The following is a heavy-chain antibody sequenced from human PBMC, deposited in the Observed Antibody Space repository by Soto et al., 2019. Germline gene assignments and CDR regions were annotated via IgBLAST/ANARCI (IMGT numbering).Heavy chain of an antibody. Sequence: QVQLVQSGAEVKKPGSSVKVSCKASGGTFSSYAISWVRQAPGQGLEWMGGIIPIFGTANYAKKFQGRVTITADESTSTAYMELSRLRSEDTAVYYCARSNRITMVRGGFGYYYDYGMDVWGQGTTVTVSS. J-gene: IGHJ6*02. CDR2: IIPIFGTA. CDR3: ARSNRITMVRGGFGYYYDYGMDV. V-gene: IGHV1-69*01. CDR1: GGTFSSYA. D-gene: IGHD3-10*01.